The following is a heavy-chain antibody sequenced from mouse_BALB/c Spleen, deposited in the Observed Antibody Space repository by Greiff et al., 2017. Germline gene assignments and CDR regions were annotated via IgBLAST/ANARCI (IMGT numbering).Heavy chain of an antibody. D-gene: IGHD1-1*01. J-gene: IGHJ2*01. V-gene: IGHV3-2*02. CDR2: ISYSGST. CDR3: ARGDYYGNSYYFDY. Sequence: EVKVEESGPGLVKPSQSLSLTCTVTGYSITSDYAWNWIRQFPGNKLEWMGYISYSGSTSYNPSLKSRISITRDTSQNQFFLQLNSVTTEDTATYYCARGDYYGNSYYFDYWGQGTTLTVSS. CDR1: GYSITSDYA.